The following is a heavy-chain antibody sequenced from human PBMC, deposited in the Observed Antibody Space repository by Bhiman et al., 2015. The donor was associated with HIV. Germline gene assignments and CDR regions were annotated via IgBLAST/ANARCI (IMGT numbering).Heavy chain of an antibody. CDR2: ISSSSTYI. CDR3: ARVTPYSGSDY. V-gene: IGHV3-21*01. CDR1: GFTFSTYT. D-gene: IGHD1-26*01. J-gene: IGHJ4*02. Sequence: EVQLVESGGGLVKPGGSLRLSCAASGFTFSTYTMNWVRQAPGKGLEWVSSISSSSTYIYYGDSVKGRFSFSRDNAKNSLYLQMNSLRAEDTAVYYCARVTPYSGSDYWGQGTLVTVSS.